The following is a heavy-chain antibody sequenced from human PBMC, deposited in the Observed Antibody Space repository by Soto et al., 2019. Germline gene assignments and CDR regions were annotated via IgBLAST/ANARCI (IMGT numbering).Heavy chain of an antibody. CDR2: IYYSGST. D-gene: IGHD3-10*01. Sequence: QVQLQESGPRLVQPSETLSLTCTFSGASMSGYYWGWVRQPPWKGLEWIGHIYYSGSTYYNPSLTSRVTISVDTSKNQFSLNLKSVTAADTAVYYCARGLNFYGRGTLKFDYWGQWALVNVSS. CDR3: ARGLNFYGRGTLKFDY. J-gene: IGHJ4*02. V-gene: IGHV4-59*01. CDR1: GASMSGYY.